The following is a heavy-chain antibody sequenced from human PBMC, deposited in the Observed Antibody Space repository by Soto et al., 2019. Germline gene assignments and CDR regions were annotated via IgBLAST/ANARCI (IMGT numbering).Heavy chain of an antibody. V-gene: IGHV3-9*01. CDR3: AKASDYGDYMFSYNFDY. CDR1: GFTFDDYA. J-gene: IGHJ4*02. D-gene: IGHD4-17*01. CDR2: ISWNSGSI. Sequence: PGGSLRLSCAASGFTFDDYAMHWVRQAPGKGLEWVSGISWNSGSIGYADSVKGRFTISRDNAKNSLYLQMNSLRAEDTALYYCAKASDYGDYMFSYNFDYWGQGTLVTVSS.